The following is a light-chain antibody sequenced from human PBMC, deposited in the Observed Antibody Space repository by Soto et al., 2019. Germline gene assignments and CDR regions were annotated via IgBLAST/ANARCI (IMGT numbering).Light chain of an antibody. CDR1: QSVSSSY. CDR3: QQRSDWRIT. CDR2: DTS. V-gene: IGKV3D-20*02. J-gene: IGKJ5*01. Sequence: EIVLTQSPGTLSLSPGERATLSCRASQSVSSSYLAWYQQKPGQAPRLLISDTSNRATGIPARFSGSGSGTDFTLTIRSLEPEDFAVYYCQQRSDWRITFPQGTRLEI.